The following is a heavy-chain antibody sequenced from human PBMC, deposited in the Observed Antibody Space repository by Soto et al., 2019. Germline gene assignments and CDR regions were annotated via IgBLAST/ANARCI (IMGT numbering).Heavy chain of an antibody. CDR1: GFSVRTNY. J-gene: IGHJ4*02. CDR3: ARAGVTPHFFDY. V-gene: IGHV3-53*01. D-gene: IGHD3-3*02. Sequence: LRLSCAASGFSVRTNYMSWVRQAPGKGLDWVSVFESGGSIYYADSVKGRFIISRDYAKNTVYLQMNNLRAEDTAVYYCARAGVTPHFFDYWGQGTLVTVSS. CDR2: FESGGSI.